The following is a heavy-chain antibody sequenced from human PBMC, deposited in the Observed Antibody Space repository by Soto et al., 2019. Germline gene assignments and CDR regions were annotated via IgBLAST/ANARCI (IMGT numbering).Heavy chain of an antibody. D-gene: IGHD3-10*02. CDR3: TRYMLKKPLVGFQDNWFDP. Sequence: QVLLVQSGAEIKKPGASVQVSCKASGYSFTSYGINWVRQAPGQGLEWMGWISAKHGNTHYAQKLQGRVPMTTDTATSTVYMELSSLTSDDTSGYYCTRYMLKKPLVGFQDNWFDPWGQGTLVTVSS. CDR2: ISAKHGNT. J-gene: IGHJ5*01. CDR1: GYSFTSYG. V-gene: IGHV1-18*01.